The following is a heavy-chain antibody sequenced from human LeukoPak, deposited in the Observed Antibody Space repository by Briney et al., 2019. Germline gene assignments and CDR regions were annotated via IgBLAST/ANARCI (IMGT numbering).Heavy chain of an antibody. CDR3: ARDLRGYNYLRQVDAFDI. CDR1: GFTFSDYY. V-gene: IGHV3-11*04. Sequence: GGSLRLSCAASGFTFSDYYMSWLRQAPGKGLEWVSYISSSGSTIYYADSVKGRFTISRDNAKNSLYLQMNSLRAEDTAVYYCARDLRGYNYLRQVDAFDIWGQGTMVTVSS. D-gene: IGHD5-24*01. CDR2: ISSSGSTI. J-gene: IGHJ3*02.